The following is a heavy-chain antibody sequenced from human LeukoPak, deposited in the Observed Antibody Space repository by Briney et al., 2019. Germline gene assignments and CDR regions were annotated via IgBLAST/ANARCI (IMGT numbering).Heavy chain of an antibody. J-gene: IGHJ5*01. CDR2: VNPNSGDT. CDR1: GYSFTGYY. D-gene: IGHD1-26*01. Sequence: ASVKVSCKASGYSFTGYYMHWVRQAPGQGLEWMGCVNPNSGDTNYAQKFQGSVTMTRDTPISTVYMELSRLRSDDTAVYYCARASGSYWWFDSWGQGTLVTVSS. CDR3: ARASGSYWWFDS. V-gene: IGHV1-2*02.